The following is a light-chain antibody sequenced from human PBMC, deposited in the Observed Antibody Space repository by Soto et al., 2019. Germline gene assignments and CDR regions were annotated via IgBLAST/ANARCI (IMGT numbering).Light chain of an antibody. V-gene: IGLV2-14*01. Sequence: QSALTQPASVAGSPGQSITISCTGTSSDVGTYNYVAWYQQYPGKAPKLMIYEVRHRPSGVSDRFSGTKSGNTASLTISGLQSEDEADYYCSSYTDSSSLTVFGTGTKLTVL. CDR1: SSDVGTYNY. J-gene: IGLJ1*01. CDR3: SSYTDSSSLTV. CDR2: EVR.